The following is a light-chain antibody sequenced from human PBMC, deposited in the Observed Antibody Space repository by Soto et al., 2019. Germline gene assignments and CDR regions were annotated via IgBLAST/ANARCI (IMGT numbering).Light chain of an antibody. V-gene: IGKV1-39*01. CDR3: QQSYSTPET. CDR2: AAS. CDR1: QSISSY. J-gene: IGKJ3*01. Sequence: DIQMTQCPSSLSASVGDRVTITCRASQSISSYLNWYQQKPGKAPKLLIYAASSLQSGVPSRFSGSGSGTDFTLTISSLQPEDFATYYCQQSYSTPETFGPGTKVDIK.